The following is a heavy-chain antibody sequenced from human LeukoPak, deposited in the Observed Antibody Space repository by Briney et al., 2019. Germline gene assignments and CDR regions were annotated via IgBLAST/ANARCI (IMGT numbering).Heavy chain of an antibody. J-gene: IGHJ4*02. CDR2: ISAYNGNT. Sequence: ASVKVSCKASGYTFTSYGISWVRQAPGQGLEWMGWISAYNGNTNYAQKLQGRVTMTTDTSTSTAYMELRSLRSDDTAVYYCARSAVALVVPAATYFDYWGQGTLVTVSS. D-gene: IGHD2-2*01. CDR3: ARSAVALVVPAATYFDY. V-gene: IGHV1-18*01. CDR1: GYTFTSYG.